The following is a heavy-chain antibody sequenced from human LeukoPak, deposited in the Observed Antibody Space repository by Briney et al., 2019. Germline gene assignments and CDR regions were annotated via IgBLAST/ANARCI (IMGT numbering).Heavy chain of an antibody. CDR1: GFSFSSFW. Sequence: GGSLRLSCAASGFSFSSFWMTWVRQAPGKGLEWVGKIKHDGGEKYYVASVKRRFTIFRENAKKSPSLQMYGITAEKTAVYCGARGESIGHWGQGTLVTVSS. J-gene: IGHJ4*02. CDR2: IKHDGGEK. D-gene: IGHD2/OR15-2a*01. V-gene: IGHV3-7*04. CDR3: ARGESIGH.